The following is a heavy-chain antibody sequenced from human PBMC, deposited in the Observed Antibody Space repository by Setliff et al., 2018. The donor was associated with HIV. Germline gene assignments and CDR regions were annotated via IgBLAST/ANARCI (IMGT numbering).Heavy chain of an antibody. Sequence: ASVKVSCKASGYTFTGYYIHWVRQAPGQGLEWMGWIKPNSGGTNYAQKFQGRVTMTEDTSTDTAYMELGRMRSADTAMYYCATDPGYSSTWYSKSFQHWGQGTVVTVSS. V-gene: IGHV1-2*02. J-gene: IGHJ1*01. D-gene: IGHD6-13*01. CDR1: GYTFTGYY. CDR3: ATDPGYSSTWYSKSFQH. CDR2: IKPNSGGT.